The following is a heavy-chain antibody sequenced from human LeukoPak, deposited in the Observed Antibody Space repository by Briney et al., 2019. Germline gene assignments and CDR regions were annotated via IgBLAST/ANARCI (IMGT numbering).Heavy chain of an antibody. Sequence: SVNVSCKASGGTFSSYAISWVRQAPGQGLEWMGRIIPILGIANYAQKFQGRVTITADKTTSTAYIELSSLRSEDTAVYYCAGTYCSSTSCYPARGYFDYWGQGTLVTVSS. J-gene: IGHJ4*02. D-gene: IGHD2-2*01. V-gene: IGHV1-69*04. CDR2: IIPILGIA. CDR3: AGTYCSSTSCYPARGYFDY. CDR1: GGTFSSYA.